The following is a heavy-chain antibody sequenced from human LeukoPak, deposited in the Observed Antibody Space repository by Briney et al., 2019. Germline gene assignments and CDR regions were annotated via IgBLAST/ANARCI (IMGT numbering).Heavy chain of an antibody. CDR3: ARERSSGWDY. CDR2: IYYSGST. D-gene: IGHD6-19*01. J-gene: IGHJ4*02. V-gene: IGHV4-59*01. CDR1: GGSISSYY. Sequence: PSETLSLTCTVSGGSISSYYWSWIRQPPGKGLEWIGYIYYSGSTKHNPSLKSRVTISVDTSKNQFSLKLSSVTAADTAVYYGARERSSGWDYWGQGTLVTVSS.